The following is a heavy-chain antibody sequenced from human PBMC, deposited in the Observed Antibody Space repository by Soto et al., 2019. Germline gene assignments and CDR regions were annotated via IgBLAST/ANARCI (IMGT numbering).Heavy chain of an antibody. Sequence: SETLSLTCAVYGGSFSGYYWSRIRQPPGKGLEWIGEINHSGSTNYNPSLKSRVTISVDTSKNQFSLKLSSVTAADTAVYYCARGRAGYDILTGYSHGWYYGMDVWGQGTTVTVSS. CDR1: GGSFSGYY. V-gene: IGHV4-34*01. D-gene: IGHD3-9*01. CDR3: ARGRAGYDILTGYSHGWYYGMDV. J-gene: IGHJ6*02. CDR2: INHSGST.